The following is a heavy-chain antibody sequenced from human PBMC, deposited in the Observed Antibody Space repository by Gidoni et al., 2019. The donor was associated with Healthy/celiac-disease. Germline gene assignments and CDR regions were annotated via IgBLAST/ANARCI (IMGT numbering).Heavy chain of an antibody. D-gene: IGHD4-4*01. J-gene: IGHJ6*03. V-gene: IGHV4-59*01. Sequence: QVQLQESGPGLVKPSETLSHPFTVSGGSIRSYYWSWIRQPPGKELEWIGYIYYSGSTNYNPSLKSRVTISVDTSKNQFSLKLSSVTAADTAVYYCARDTSSIYSNDYYYMDVWGKGTTVTVSS. CDR3: ARDTSSIYSNDYYYMDV. CDR1: GGSIRSYY. CDR2: IYYSGST.